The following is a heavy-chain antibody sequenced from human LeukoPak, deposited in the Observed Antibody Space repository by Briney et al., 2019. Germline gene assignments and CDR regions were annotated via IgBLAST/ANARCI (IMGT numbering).Heavy chain of an antibody. CDR1: GLTVISSY. CDR2: IYFPGNS. J-gene: IGHJ4*02. Sequence: PGGSLRLSCAASGLTVISSYMSWVRQPPGKGLEWVSIIYFPGNSHYADPVKGRFTISGHNSKNTLYLQMNNLRAEDTAVYYCARVRPWAFDYWGQGTLVTVSS. CDR3: ARVRPWAFDY. V-gene: IGHV3-53*04.